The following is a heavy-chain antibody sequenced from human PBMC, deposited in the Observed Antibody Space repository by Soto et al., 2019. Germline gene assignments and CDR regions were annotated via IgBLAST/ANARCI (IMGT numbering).Heavy chain of an antibody. CDR1: GFTFSRYV. D-gene: IGHD2-2*01. CDR3: AKVSGDQLLSTFDY. Sequence: GGSLRLSXAGSGFTFSRYVMSWVRQAPGKGLEWVSAISGSGGSTYFADSVKGRFTISRDNSKNTLYLQMNRLRAEDTAVYYCAKVSGDQLLSTFDYWGQGTLVTVSS. V-gene: IGHV3-23*01. J-gene: IGHJ4*02. CDR2: ISGSGGST.